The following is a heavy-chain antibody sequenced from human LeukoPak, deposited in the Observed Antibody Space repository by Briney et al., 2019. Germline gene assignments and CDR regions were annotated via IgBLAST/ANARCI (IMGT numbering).Heavy chain of an antibody. J-gene: IGHJ4*02. CDR3: ASEYCSSTSCYRLPDY. CDR1: GFTFSSYG. D-gene: IGHD2-2*01. CDR2: ISYDGSNK. V-gene: IGHV3-30*03. Sequence: PGGSLRLSCAASGFTFSSYGMHWVRQAPGKGLEWVAIISYDGSNKYYADSVKGRFTISRDNSKNTLYLEMNSLRAEDTAVYYCASEYCSSTSCYRLPDYWGQGTLVTVSS.